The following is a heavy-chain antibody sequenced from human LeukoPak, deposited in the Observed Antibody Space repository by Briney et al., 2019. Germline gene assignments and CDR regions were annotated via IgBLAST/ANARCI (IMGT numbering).Heavy chain of an antibody. CDR1: GFTFIYTW. D-gene: IGHD1-26*01. V-gene: IGHV3-7*01. CDR2: IKEDGCEK. Sequence: GGSLILSCAASGFTFIYTWRRWFGRPPGRGREGVANIKEDGCEKSYVDSVRGRFTVSIDNAKNSLYLQMSSLRAEDTAVYYCLSTSGPWGQGTLVTVSS. CDR3: LSTSGP. J-gene: IGHJ5*02.